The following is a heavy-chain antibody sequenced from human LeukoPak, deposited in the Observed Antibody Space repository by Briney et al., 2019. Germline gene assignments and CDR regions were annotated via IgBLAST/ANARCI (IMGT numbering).Heavy chain of an antibody. CDR2: ISGTGGNT. Sequence: GGSLRLSCAASGFTLSSHAMSWVRQAPGKGLEWVSGISGTGGNTYYADSVKGRFTISRDNSKNTLYLQMNSLRAEDTAVYYCAKEIPYDRSGSVYFHYGGQGTLVAVSS. J-gene: IGHJ4*02. V-gene: IGHV3-23*01. D-gene: IGHD3-22*01. CDR1: GFTLSSHA. CDR3: AKEIPYDRSGSVYFHY.